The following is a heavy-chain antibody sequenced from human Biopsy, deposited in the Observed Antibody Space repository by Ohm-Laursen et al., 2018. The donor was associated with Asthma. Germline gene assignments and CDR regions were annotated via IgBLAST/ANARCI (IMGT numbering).Heavy chain of an antibody. CDR3: ATYSTGWSGVEF. CDR1: GASISQYY. J-gene: IGHJ4*02. V-gene: IGHV4-59*01. CDR2: IFYGGNS. D-gene: IGHD6-19*01. Sequence: SETLSLTCSVSGASISQYYWTRIRQSPGKGLEWIGYIFYGGNSYYSSSLKSRVSISVDPSKKQFSLTLDSVTAADTAVYYCATYSTGWSGVEFWGQGTRVTVSS.